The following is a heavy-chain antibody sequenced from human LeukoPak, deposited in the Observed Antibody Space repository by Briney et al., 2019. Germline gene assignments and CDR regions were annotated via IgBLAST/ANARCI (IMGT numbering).Heavy chain of an antibody. V-gene: IGHV1-18*01. CDR1: GYTFTSYG. Sequence: GASVKVSCKASGYTFTSYGISWVRQAPGQGLEWMGWISAYNGNTNYAQKLQGRVTMTTDTSTSTAYMELRSPRSDDTAVYYCARDSPSSEVARGVLGYWGQGTLVTVSS. J-gene: IGHJ4*02. CDR3: ARDSPSSEVARGVLGY. D-gene: IGHD5-24*01. CDR2: ISAYNGNT.